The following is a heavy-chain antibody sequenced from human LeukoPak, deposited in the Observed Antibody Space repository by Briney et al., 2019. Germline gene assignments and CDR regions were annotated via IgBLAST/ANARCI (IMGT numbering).Heavy chain of an antibody. D-gene: IGHD3-10*01. CDR3: ARDLTLWFGELLFAFDI. CDR2: IKQDGSEK. J-gene: IGHJ3*02. CDR1: GFTFSSYW. V-gene: IGHV3-7*01. Sequence: GGSLRLSCAASGFTFSSYWMSWVRQAPGKGLKWVANIKQDGSEKYYVDSVKGRFTISRDNAKNSLYLQMNSLRAEDTAVYYCARDLTLWFGELLFAFDIWGQGTMVTVSS.